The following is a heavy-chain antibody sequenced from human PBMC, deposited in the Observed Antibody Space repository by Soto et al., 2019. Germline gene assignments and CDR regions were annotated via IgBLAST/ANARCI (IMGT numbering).Heavy chain of an antibody. D-gene: IGHD3-3*01. Sequence: GGSLRLSCAASGFTFSSYGMHWVRQAPGKGLEWVAVISYDGSNKYYADSVKGRFTISRDNSKNTLYLQMNSLRAEDTAVYYCAKDLDYDFWSGRLYYYGMDVWGQGTTVTVSS. V-gene: IGHV3-30*18. CDR2: ISYDGSNK. J-gene: IGHJ6*02. CDR1: GFTFSSYG. CDR3: AKDLDYDFWSGRLYYYGMDV.